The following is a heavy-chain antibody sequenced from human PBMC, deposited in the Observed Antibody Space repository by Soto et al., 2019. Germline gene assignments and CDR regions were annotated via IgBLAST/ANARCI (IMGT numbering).Heavy chain of an antibody. CDR2: VYYNGST. J-gene: IGHJ4*02. V-gene: IGHV4-61*01. Sequence: SETLSLTCTVSGGFVSSGSYYWTWIRQPPGKGLEFVGYVYYNGSTNYNPSLKSRVTISIDTSKDQFSLRLRSVSAADTAVYYCARAGTIGVGYYFDYWGQGTLVTVSS. CDR1: GGFVSSGSYY. CDR3: ARAGTIGVGYYFDY. D-gene: IGHD3-3*01.